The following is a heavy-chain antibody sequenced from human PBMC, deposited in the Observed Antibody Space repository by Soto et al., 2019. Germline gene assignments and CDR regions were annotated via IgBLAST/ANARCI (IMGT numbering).Heavy chain of an antibody. Sequence: SETLSLTYAVSGGSISTNNWWNWVRQPPGKGLEWIGEIYHTGHTNHNPSLKSRVSLSVDKSKNHVSLNLSPVTAADTAVYFCARGAGVHSSGYYLKCWLGPWGQGTLVTVSS. CDR3: ARGAGVHSSGYYLKCWLGP. CDR1: GGSISTNNW. J-gene: IGHJ5*02. D-gene: IGHD6-19*01. V-gene: IGHV4-4*02. CDR2: IYHTGHT.